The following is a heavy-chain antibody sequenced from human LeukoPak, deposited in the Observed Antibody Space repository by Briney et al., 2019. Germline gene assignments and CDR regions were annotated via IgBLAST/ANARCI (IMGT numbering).Heavy chain of an antibody. CDR1: GYTFTGYY. V-gene: IGHV1-2*02. D-gene: IGHD6-13*01. J-gene: IGHJ4*02. CDR3: ARDYIAAAGTPGGT. CDR2: INPNSGGT. Sequence: ASVKVSCKASGYTFTGYYMHWVRQAPGQGLEWMGWINPNSGGTNYAQKFQGRVTMTRDTSTSTVYMELSSLRSEDTAVYYCARDYIAAAGTPGGTWGQGTLVTVSS.